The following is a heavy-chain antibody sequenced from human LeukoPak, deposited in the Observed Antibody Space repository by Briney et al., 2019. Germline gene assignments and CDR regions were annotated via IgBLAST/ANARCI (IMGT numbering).Heavy chain of an antibody. Sequence: SETLSLTCAVYGGSFSGYYWSWIRQPPGKGLEWIGEINHSGSTNYNPSLKSRVTISVDTSKNQFSLKLSSVTAADTAVYYCARGSPDYGDSFSFDYWGQGTLVTVSS. J-gene: IGHJ4*02. CDR1: GGSFSGYY. CDR3: ARGSPDYGDSFSFDY. V-gene: IGHV4-34*01. D-gene: IGHD4-17*01. CDR2: INHSGST.